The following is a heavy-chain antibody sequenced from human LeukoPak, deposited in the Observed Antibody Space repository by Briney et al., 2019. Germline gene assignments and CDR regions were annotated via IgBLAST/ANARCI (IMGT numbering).Heavy chain of an antibody. CDR2: IYYSGST. Sequence: SETLSLTCTVSGGSISSSSYYWGWIRQPPGKGLEWIGSIYYSGSTYYNPSLKSRVTISVDTSKNQFSLKLSSVTAADTAVYYCARGEYSSSWYLNWFDPWGQGTLVTVSS. D-gene: IGHD6-13*01. CDR3: ARGEYSSSWYLNWFDP. CDR1: GGSISSSSYY. J-gene: IGHJ5*02. V-gene: IGHV4-39*07.